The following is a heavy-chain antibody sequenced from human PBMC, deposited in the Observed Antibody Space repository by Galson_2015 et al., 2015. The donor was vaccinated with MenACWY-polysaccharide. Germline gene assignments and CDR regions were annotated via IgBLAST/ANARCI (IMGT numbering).Heavy chain of an antibody. D-gene: IGHD6-19*01. CDR2: ISSSSTTI. V-gene: IGHV3-48*01. J-gene: IGHJ4*03. Sequence: SLRLSCAASGFTFSLYNMHWVRQAPGKGLEWVSYISSSSTTIYYADSVKGRFTISRDNAKNSLHLQMNSLRAEDTAVYYCARAGLGLWGQGTPVTVSS. CDR1: GFTFSLYN. CDR3: ARAGLGL.